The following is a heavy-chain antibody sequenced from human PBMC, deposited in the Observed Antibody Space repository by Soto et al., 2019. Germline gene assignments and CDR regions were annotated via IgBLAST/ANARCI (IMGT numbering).Heavy chain of an antibody. Sequence: EVQLVESGGGLVQPGGSLRLSCAASGFTVSSNYMSWVRQAPGKGLEWVSVIYSGGSTYYADSVKGRFTISRHNSKNTLYLQMNSLRAEDTAVYYCAREAGIAVAGTEIWGQGTTVTVSS. J-gene: IGHJ3*02. V-gene: IGHV3-53*04. CDR1: GFTVSSNY. D-gene: IGHD6-19*01. CDR2: IYSGGST. CDR3: AREAGIAVAGTEI.